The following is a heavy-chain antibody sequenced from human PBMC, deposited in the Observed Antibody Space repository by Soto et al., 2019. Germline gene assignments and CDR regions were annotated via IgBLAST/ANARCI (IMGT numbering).Heavy chain of an antibody. Sequence: GGSLRLSCAASGFTFSSYSMNWVRQAPGKGLEWVSYISSSSSTIYYADSVKGRFTISRDNAKNSLYLQMNSLRDEDTAVYYCARGLYYYDSSGYWGYWGQGTLVTVS. CDR3: ARGLYYYDSSGYWGY. D-gene: IGHD3-22*01. CDR1: GFTFSSYS. V-gene: IGHV3-48*02. CDR2: ISSSSSTI. J-gene: IGHJ4*02.